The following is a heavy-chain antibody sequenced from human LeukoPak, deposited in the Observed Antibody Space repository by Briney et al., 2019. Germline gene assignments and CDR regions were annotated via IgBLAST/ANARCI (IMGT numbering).Heavy chain of an antibody. J-gene: IGHJ1*01. CDR3: AKVVGSGSYSEEYFQH. CDR2: ISWNSGSI. CDR1: GFTFDDYA. Sequence: GGSLRLSCAASGFTFDDYAMHWVRQAPGKGLEWVSGISWNSGSIGYADSVKGRFTISRDNAKNSLYLQMNSLRAEDTALYYCAKVVGSGSYSEEYFQHWGQGTLVTVSS. D-gene: IGHD3-10*01. V-gene: IGHV3-9*01.